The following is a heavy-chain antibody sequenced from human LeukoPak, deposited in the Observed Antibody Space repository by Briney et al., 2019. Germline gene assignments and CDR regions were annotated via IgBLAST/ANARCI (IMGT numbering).Heavy chain of an antibody. V-gene: IGHV3-74*01. J-gene: IGHJ4*02. Sequence: GGSLRLSCAASGFTFSSYSMNWVRQAPGKGLAWVSRINSDGSTTSYADSVKGRFTISRDNAKNTLSLQMSSLRAEDTAVYYCATGRSGYGYWGQGTLVTVSS. CDR3: ATGRSGYGY. D-gene: IGHD3-3*01. CDR1: GFTFSSYS. CDR2: INSDGSTT.